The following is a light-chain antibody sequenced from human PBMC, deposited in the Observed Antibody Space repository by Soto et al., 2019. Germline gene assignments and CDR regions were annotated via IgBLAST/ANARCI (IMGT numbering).Light chain of an antibody. CDR2: GAS. V-gene: IGKV3-20*01. Sequence: ETVLTQSPGTLSLSPGERATLSCRASQSITNNYLAWYQQKPGQAPRLLIYGASSRVTGIPDRFSGSGSGTDFTLTISRLEPEDFAVYYCQQYRTSPITFGQGTPLEIK. CDR3: QQYRTSPIT. J-gene: IGKJ5*01. CDR1: QSITNNY.